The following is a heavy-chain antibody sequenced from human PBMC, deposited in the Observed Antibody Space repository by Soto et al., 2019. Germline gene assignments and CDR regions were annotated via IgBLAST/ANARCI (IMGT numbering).Heavy chain of an antibody. CDR1: GFSFNDYA. CDR2: ISSDGHHQ. Sequence: QVQLVESGGGEVQPGGSLRVSCATSGFSFNDYAMYWVRQAPGQGLEWVAIISSDGHHQVYLDNLRGRFTVSRDNSKNTLYLQMNSLRPEDTAVYYCSRGTYYPQSSGLHADYWGPGTVVTVSS. CDR3: SRGTYYPQSSGLHADY. D-gene: IGHD3-22*01. V-gene: IGHV3-30*03. J-gene: IGHJ4*02.